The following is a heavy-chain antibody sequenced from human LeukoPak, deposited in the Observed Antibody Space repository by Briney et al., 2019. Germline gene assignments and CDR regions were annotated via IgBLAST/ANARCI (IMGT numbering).Heavy chain of an antibody. CDR1: GFTFETFG. CDR2: IWYDGSNK. V-gene: IGHV3-33*01. Sequence: GGSLRLSCTASGFTFETFGMHWVRQAPGKGLEGVAVIWYDGSNKYYADSVKGRFTISRDNSKNTLYLQMNSLRAEDTAVYYCARSLNSGSYDSGTPGYWGQGTLVTVSS. CDR3: ARSLNSGSYDSGTPGY. D-gene: IGHD1-26*01. J-gene: IGHJ4*02.